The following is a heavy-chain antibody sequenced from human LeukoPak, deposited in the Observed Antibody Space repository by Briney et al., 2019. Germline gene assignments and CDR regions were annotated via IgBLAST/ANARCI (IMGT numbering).Heavy chain of an antibody. CDR2: INPNSGGT. Sequence: ASVKVSCKASGYTFTGYYMHWVRQAPGQGLEWMGWINPNSGGTNYAQKFQGRVTMTEDTSTDTAYMELSSLRSEDTAVYYCAIPRRSPPGPRDAFDIWGQGTMVTVSS. J-gene: IGHJ3*02. CDR1: GYTFTGYY. CDR3: AIPRRSPPGPRDAFDI. V-gene: IGHV1-2*02.